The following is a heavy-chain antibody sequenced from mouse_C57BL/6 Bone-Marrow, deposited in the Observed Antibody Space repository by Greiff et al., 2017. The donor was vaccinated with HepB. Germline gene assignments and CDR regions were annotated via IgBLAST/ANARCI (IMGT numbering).Heavy chain of an antibody. CDR3: TTYDYDDY. V-gene: IGHV14-4*01. J-gene: IGHJ2*01. Sequence: EVQLQQSGAELVRPGASVKLSFTASGFNIKDDYMHWVKQRPEQGLEWIGWIDPENGDTEYASKFQGKATITADTSSNTAYLQLSSLTSEDTAVYYCTTYDYDDYWGQGTTLTVSS. D-gene: IGHD2-4*01. CDR1: GFNIKDDY. CDR2: IDPENGDT.